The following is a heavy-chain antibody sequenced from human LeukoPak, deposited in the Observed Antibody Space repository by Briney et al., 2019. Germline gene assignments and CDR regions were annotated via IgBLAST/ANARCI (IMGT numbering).Heavy chain of an antibody. V-gene: IGHV3-21*01. CDR1: GFTFSSYS. J-gene: IGHJ3*02. CDR2: ISSSGSYI. Sequence: PGGSLRLSCAASGFTFSSYSMNWVRQAPGKGLEWVSSISSSGSYIYYADSVKGRFTISRDNAKNSLYLQMNSLRAEDTAVYYCARARLSVAGSPDAFDIWGQGTMVTVSS. CDR3: ARARLSVAGSPDAFDI. D-gene: IGHD6-19*01.